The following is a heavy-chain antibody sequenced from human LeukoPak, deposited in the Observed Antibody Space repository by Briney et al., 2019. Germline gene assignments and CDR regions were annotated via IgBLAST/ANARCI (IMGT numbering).Heavy chain of an antibody. CDR2: IRSKAYGGTT. CDR3: SRPNHVDTEDFDY. Sequence: GSLRLSCTGSGYTFGDYGMRWVRQSPGKGLEWGGFIRSKAYGGTTEYAASVKGRFTISRDDSKSIAYLQINSLKTEDTAVYYCSRPNHVDTEDFDYWGQGTLVTVSS. CDR1: GYTFGDYG. J-gene: IGHJ4*02. V-gene: IGHV3-49*04. D-gene: IGHD2-2*02.